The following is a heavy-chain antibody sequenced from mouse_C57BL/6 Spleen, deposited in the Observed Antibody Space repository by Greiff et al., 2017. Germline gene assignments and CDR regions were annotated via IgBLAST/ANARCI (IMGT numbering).Heavy chain of an antibody. D-gene: IGHD2-5*01. CDR2: IDPSDSYT. Sequence: QVQLQQPGAELVKPGASVKLSCKASGYTFTSYWMQWVKQRPGQGLEWIGEIDPSDSYTNSNQKFKGKATLTVDTSSSTAYMQLSSLTSEDSAVYYCARSYYSNPVYFDYWGQGTTLTVSS. J-gene: IGHJ2*01. CDR3: ARSYYSNPVYFDY. CDR1: GYTFTSYW. V-gene: IGHV1-50*01.